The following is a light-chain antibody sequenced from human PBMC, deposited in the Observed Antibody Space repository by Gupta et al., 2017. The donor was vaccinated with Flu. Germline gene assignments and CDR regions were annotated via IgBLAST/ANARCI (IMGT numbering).Light chain of an antibody. Sequence: LMTHSPATRSFSPGDRVTLSCRASQSVSSNLAWYQQKPGQAPRLLIYGASTRATGIPPRFSASGSWTYFTITISSLQSEEYAVYYCQQYDKWPRTFGQGTKVEIK. J-gene: IGKJ1*01. CDR3: QQYDKWPRT. CDR2: GAS. CDR1: QSVSSN. V-gene: IGKV3-15*01.